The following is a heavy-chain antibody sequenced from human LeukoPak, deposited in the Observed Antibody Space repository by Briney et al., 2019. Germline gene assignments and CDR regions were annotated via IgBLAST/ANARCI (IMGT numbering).Heavy chain of an antibody. CDR2: INHSGST. D-gene: IGHD4-17*01. V-gene: IGHV4-34*01. CDR1: GGSFSVYY. CDR3: ARGYGDYCDY. J-gene: IGHJ4*02. Sequence: SETLSLTCAVYGGSFSVYYWSWIRQPPGKGLEWIGEINHSGSTNYNPSLKSRVTISVDTSKNQFSLKLSSVTAADTAVYYCARGYGDYCDYWGQGTLVTVSS.